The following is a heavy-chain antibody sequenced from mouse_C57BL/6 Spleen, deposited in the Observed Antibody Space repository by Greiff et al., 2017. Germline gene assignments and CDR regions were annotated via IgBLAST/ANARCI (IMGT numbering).Heavy chain of an antibody. CDR2: ISSASSTT. CDR3: ARRTGTWYFDV. J-gene: IGHJ1*03. CDR1: GFTFSDYG. D-gene: IGHD4-1*01. Sequence: EVKVEEPGGGLVKPGGSLKLSCAASGFTFSDYGMHWVRQAPEKGLEWVAYISSASSTTHYADTLKGRFTISRDNAKNTLFLQVTSLRSEDTAMYYCARRTGTWYFDVWGTGTTVTVSS. V-gene: IGHV5-17*01.